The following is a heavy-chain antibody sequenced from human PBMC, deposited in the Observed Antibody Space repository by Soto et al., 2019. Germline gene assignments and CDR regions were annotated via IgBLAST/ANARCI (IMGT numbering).Heavy chain of an antibody. CDR3: ARQAHYYDSSGYYSRSFDI. CDR2: IYPGDSDT. V-gene: IGHV5-51*01. Sequence: GESLKISCKGSGYSFTSYWIGWVCQMPGKGLEWMGIIYPGDSDTRYSPSFQGQVTISADKSISTAYLQWSSLKASDTAMYYCARQAHYYDSSGYYSRSFDIWGQGTMVTVSS. CDR1: GYSFTSYW. D-gene: IGHD3-22*01. J-gene: IGHJ3*02.